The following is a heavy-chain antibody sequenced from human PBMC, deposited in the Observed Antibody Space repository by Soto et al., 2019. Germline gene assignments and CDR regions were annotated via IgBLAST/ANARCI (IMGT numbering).Heavy chain of an antibody. Sequence: PGGSLRLSCAASGFTFSSYSMNWVRQAPGKGLEWVSSISSSSSYIYYADSVKGRFTISRDNAKNSLYLQMNSLRAEDTAVYYCARYRAVADYGMDVWGQGTTVTVSS. CDR2: ISSSSSYI. D-gene: IGHD6-19*01. CDR1: GFTFSSYS. J-gene: IGHJ6*02. V-gene: IGHV3-21*01. CDR3: ARYRAVADYGMDV.